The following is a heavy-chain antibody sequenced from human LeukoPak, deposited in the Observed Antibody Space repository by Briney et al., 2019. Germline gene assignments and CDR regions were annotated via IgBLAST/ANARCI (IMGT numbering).Heavy chain of an antibody. V-gene: IGHV3-23*01. CDR1: GFTFNSYA. J-gene: IGHJ3*02. D-gene: IGHD3-3*01. CDR2: SMGSGDST. CDR3: AKSIRFLEWLFPNDAFDI. Sequence: GGCLSLSFSASGFTFNSYAMRWGRQAPGKGQEWVSGSMGSGDSTYYADSLKGRFTTSRDNSKNTLYLQMNSLRAEDTALYYCAKSIRFLEWLFPNDAFDIWGQGTMVTVSS.